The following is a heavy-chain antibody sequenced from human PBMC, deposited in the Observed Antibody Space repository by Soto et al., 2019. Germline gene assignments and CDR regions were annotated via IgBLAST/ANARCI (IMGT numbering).Heavy chain of an antibody. D-gene: IGHD3-9*01. CDR3: ARGDGLAHFDY. V-gene: IGHV1-69*02. CDR1: GGTFSSYT. J-gene: IGHJ4*02. CDR2: IIPILGIA. Sequence: QVQLVQSGAEVKKPGSSVKVSCKASGGTFSSYTSSWVRQAPGQGLEWMGRIIPILGIANYAQKFQGRVTITADKSTSTAYMELSSLRSEDTAVYYCARGDGLAHFDYWGQGTLVTVSS.